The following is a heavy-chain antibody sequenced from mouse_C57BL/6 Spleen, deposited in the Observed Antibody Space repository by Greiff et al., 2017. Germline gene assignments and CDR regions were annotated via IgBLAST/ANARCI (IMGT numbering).Heavy chain of an antibody. CDR3: ARDRNWGYWYFDV. J-gene: IGHJ1*03. CDR2: INYDGSST. Sequence: EVQRVESEGGLVQPGSSMKLSCTASGFTFSDYYMAWVRQVPEKGLEWVANINYDGSSTYYLDSLKSRFIISRDNAKNILYLQMSSLKSEDTATYYCARDRNWGYWYFDVWGTGTTVTVSS. V-gene: IGHV5-16*01. CDR1: GFTFSDYY.